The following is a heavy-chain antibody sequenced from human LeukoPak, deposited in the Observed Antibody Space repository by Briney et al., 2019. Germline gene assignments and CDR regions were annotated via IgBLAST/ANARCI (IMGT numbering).Heavy chain of an antibody. D-gene: IGHD1-26*01. V-gene: IGHV3-21*01. CDR3: ARGIIVGAIGFDY. Sequence: GGSLRLSCAASGFTFSSYSMNWVRQAPGKELEWVSSISSSSSYIYYADSVKGRFTISRDNAKNSLYLQMSSLRAEDTAVYYCARGIIVGAIGFDYWGQGTLVTVSS. J-gene: IGHJ4*02. CDR1: GFTFSSYS. CDR2: ISSSSSYI.